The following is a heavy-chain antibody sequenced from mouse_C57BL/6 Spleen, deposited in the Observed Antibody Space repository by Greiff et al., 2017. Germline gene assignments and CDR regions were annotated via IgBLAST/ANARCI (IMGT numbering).Heavy chain of an antibody. CDR1: GFTFSDYG. V-gene: IGHV5-17*01. CDR3: ARPGGYDLYAMDY. CDR2: ISSGSSTI. Sequence: EVKLMESGGGLVKPGGSLKLSCAASGFTFSDYGMHWVRQAPEKGLEWVAYISSGSSTIYYADTVKGRFTISRDNAKNTLFLQMTSLRSEDTAMYYCARPGGYDLYAMDYWGQGTSVTVSS. D-gene: IGHD2-2*01. J-gene: IGHJ4*01.